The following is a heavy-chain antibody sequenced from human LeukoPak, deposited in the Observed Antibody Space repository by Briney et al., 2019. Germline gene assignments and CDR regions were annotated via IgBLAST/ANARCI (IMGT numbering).Heavy chain of an antibody. CDR2: IIPIFGTA. CDR3: AREGIAVAGREWYFDL. Sequence: SVKVSCKASGDTFSSYAIIWVRQAPGQGLEWMGGIIPIFGTANYAQKFQGRVTITADKSTSTAYMELSSLRSEDTAVYYCAREGIAVAGREWYFDLWGRGPLVTVSS. V-gene: IGHV1-69*06. D-gene: IGHD6-19*01. J-gene: IGHJ2*01. CDR1: GDTFSSYA.